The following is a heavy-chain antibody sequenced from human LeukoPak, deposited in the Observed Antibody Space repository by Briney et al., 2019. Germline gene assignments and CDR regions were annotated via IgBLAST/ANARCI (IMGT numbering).Heavy chain of an antibody. CDR1: GFTFSSYA. J-gene: IGHJ3*02. Sequence: GGFLRLSCAASGFTFSSYAMSWVRQAPGKGLEWVSAISGSGGSTYYADSVKGRFTISRDNSKNTLYLQMNSLRAEDTAVYYCAKTGSNHDAFDIWGQGTMVTVSS. CDR3: AKTGSNHDAFDI. CDR2: ISGSGGST. V-gene: IGHV3-23*01. D-gene: IGHD5-24*01.